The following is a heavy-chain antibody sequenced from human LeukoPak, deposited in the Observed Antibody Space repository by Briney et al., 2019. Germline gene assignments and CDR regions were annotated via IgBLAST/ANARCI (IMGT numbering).Heavy chain of an antibody. J-gene: IGHJ4*02. CDR2: FYYSGST. CDR3: ARGEGVAGILDY. V-gene: IGHV4-59*13. D-gene: IGHD6-19*01. CDR1: GGSISSYY. Sequence: AETLSLTCTVAGGSISSYYGSWLRQPPGEGVEWIGYFYYSGSTNYNPSLKSRVTISVDTPKNPFSLKLSSVTAADTAVYYCARGEGVAGILDYWGGGTLVSVSS.